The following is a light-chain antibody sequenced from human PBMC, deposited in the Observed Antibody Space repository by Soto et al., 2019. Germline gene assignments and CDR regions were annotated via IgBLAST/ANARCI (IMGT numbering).Light chain of an antibody. V-gene: IGLV4-69*01. CDR2: LNSDGSH. CDR3: QNWGTGIQV. J-gene: IGLJ3*02. CDR1: SGHSSYA. Sequence: QPVLTQSPSASASLGASVKLTCTLSSGHSSYAIAWHKQQPETGPLYLMHLNSDGSHCKGDGIPEPFSGSSSGSERYLTISSLQSEDEADYYCQNWGTGIQVFGGGTKLTVL.